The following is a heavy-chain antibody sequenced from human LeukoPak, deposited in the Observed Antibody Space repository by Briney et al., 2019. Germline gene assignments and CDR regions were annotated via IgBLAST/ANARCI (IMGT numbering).Heavy chain of an antibody. CDR1: GFTFRNYV. J-gene: IGHJ5*02. Sequence: GGSLRLSCSASGFTFRNYVMHWVRQAPGKGLEFVSGINSDGGDIHYADSVKDRFIISRDNSKNTLYLQMSGLRAEDTAVYYCARGQSDGPRFDPWGQGTLVTVSS. CDR2: INSDGGDI. D-gene: IGHD5-24*01. CDR3: ARGQSDGPRFDP. V-gene: IGHV3-64*04.